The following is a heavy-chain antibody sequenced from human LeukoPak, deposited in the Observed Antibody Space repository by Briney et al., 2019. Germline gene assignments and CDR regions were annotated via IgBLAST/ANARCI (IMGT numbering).Heavy chain of an antibody. V-gene: IGHV4-59*08. CDR1: GGSISSHY. CDR2: VQDSGST. D-gene: IGHD6-19*01. CDR3: ARRSGWYGIDY. J-gene: IGHJ4*02. Sequence: SETLSLTCTVSGGSISSHYWTWIRQPPGKGLEWIGYVQDSGSTNYNPSLKSRVTILLDTSKNQFSLKLSSVTATDTAVYYRARRSGWYGIDYWGQGTLVTVSS.